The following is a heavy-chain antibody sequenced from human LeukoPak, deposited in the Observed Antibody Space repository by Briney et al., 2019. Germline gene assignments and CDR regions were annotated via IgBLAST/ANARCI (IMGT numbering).Heavy chain of an antibody. D-gene: IGHD2-21*01. CDR2: INTKGET. J-gene: IGHJ4*02. CDR3: ATSNDAKIAPFDH. V-gene: IGHV4-4*09. CDR1: GVSMSAYQ. Sequence: SETLSLTCTVSGVSMSAYQWSWVRQSPEKGLEWTGCINTKGETSYNPSLKSRVTTSVDTSKSQFSLRLTSVTAADTAVYYCATSNDAKIAPFDHWGQGAPVTVSS.